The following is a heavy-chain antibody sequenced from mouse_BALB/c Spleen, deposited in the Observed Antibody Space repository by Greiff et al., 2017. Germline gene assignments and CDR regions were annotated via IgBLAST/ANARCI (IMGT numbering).Heavy chain of an antibody. CDR3: AREGTDYGYVYFDV. CDR1: GYSITSGYY. V-gene: IGHV3-6*02. J-gene: IGHJ1*01. Sequence: EVQLQESGPGLVKPSQSLSLTCSVTGYSITSGYYWNWIRQFPGNKLEWLGYISYDGSNNYNPSLKNRISITRDTSKNQFFLKLNSVTTEDTATYYCAREGTDYGYVYFDVWGAGTTVTVSS. D-gene: IGHD1-2*01. CDR2: ISYDGSN.